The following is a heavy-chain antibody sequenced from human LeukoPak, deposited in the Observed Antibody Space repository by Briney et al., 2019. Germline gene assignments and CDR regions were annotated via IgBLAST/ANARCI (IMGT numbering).Heavy chain of an antibody. J-gene: IGHJ4*02. CDR2: IYCSGST. CDR1: GGSISSSSYN. D-gene: IGHD1-26*01. CDR3: ARLGVGATTAFFDY. V-gene: IGHV4-39*07. Sequence: SETLSLTCTVSGGSISSSSYNWGWIRQPPGKGLEWIGCIYCSGSTYYNPSLKSRVTISVDTSKNQFSLKLSSVTAADTAVYYCARLGVGATTAFFDYWGQGTLVTVSS.